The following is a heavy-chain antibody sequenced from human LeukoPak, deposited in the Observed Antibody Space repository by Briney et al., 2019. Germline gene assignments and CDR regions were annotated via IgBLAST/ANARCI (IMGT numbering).Heavy chain of an antibody. Sequence: GGSLRLSCAASGFTFSSYSMNWVRQAPGKGLEWVSFIISDSSAIYYADSVKGRFTISRDNAENSLYLQMNSLRVEDTAVYYCARGYINGMDVWGQGTTVTVSS. CDR3: ARGYINGMDV. CDR2: IISDSSAI. J-gene: IGHJ6*02. CDR1: GFTFSSYS. D-gene: IGHD1-1*01. V-gene: IGHV3-48*01.